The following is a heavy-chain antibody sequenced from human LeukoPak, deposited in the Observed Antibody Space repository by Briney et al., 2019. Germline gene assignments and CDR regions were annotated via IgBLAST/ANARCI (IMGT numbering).Heavy chain of an antibody. D-gene: IGHD2-15*01. CDR1: GYTFTSYY. V-gene: IGHV1-46*01. J-gene: IGHJ4*02. CDR2: INPNGGAT. CDR3: ARELLLH. Sequence: GASVKVSCKASGYTFTSYYIHWVRQAPGQGLEWMGIINPNGGATSYAQRFQGRVSMTRDTSTSTVYMELSSLRSEDTAVYYCARELLLHWGQGTLVTVSS.